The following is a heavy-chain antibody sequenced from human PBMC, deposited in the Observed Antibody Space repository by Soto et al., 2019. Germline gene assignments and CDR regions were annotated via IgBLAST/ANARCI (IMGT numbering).Heavy chain of an antibody. CDR1: GYTFTSYD. Sequence: ASVKVSCKASGYTFTSYDINWVRQATGQGLEWMGWMNPNSGNTGYAQKFQGRVTMTRNTSISTAYMELSSLRSEDTAVYYCARAGATYTVPYYSYYMDVWGKGTTVTVSS. V-gene: IGHV1-8*01. CDR3: ARAGATYTVPYYSYYMDV. CDR2: MNPNSGNT. D-gene: IGHD3-16*01. J-gene: IGHJ6*03.